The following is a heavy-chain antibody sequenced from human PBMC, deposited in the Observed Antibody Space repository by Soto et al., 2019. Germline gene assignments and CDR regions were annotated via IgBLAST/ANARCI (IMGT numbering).Heavy chain of an antibody. CDR1: GFNVADYY. V-gene: IGHV3-11*01. J-gene: IGHJ1*01. D-gene: IGHD6-19*01. CDR2: ISGDDTK. Sequence: QVQLVESGGGFVKPGGSLRLSCAASGFNVADYYMNWIHQAPGKGLEWVSYISGDDTKSYADSVKGRFTISRDNGKNSLYLQMNSLRAEDTAVYYCARGRVSGFWGQGTLVTVTS. CDR3: ARGRVSGF.